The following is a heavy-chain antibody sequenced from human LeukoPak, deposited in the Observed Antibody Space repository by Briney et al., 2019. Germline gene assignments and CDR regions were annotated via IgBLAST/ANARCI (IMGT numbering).Heavy chain of an antibody. Sequence: GGSLRLSCAASGFTFSDYYMSWIRQAPGKGLEWVSYITSSSYTNYADSVKGRFTISRDNAENSLYLQMNGLRAEDTAVYYCARDYCSGGSCYSLNFQLWGQGTLVTVSS. CDR2: ITSSSYT. J-gene: IGHJ1*01. CDR3: ARDYCSGGSCYSLNFQL. D-gene: IGHD2-15*01. CDR1: GFTFSDYY. V-gene: IGHV3-11*06.